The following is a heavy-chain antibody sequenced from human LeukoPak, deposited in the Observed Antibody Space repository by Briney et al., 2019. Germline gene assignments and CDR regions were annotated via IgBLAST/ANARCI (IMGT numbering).Heavy chain of an antibody. D-gene: IGHD1-26*01. CDR1: GYTFTGYY. V-gene: IGHV1-2*02. Sequence: ASVKVSCKASGYTFTGYYMHWVRQAPGQGLEWMGWVNPNSGGTNYAQKFQGRVTMTRDTSISTAYMELSRLRSDDTAVYYCASYSGSYSSDFDYWGQGTLVTVSS. CDR3: ASYSGSYSSDFDY. J-gene: IGHJ4*02. CDR2: VNPNSGGT.